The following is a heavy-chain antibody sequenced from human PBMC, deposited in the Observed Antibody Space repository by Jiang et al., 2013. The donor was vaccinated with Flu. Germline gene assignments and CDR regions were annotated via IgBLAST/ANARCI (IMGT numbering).Heavy chain of an antibody. Sequence: GSGLVKPSETLSLTCTVSGASISSDDYYWGWIRQPPGKGLEWIGSIYYTGNNHYNPSLKSRLTISADTSKNQFSLSLSSVTAADTAVYYCARQGAYILTAVPRGWFDPWGQGTLVTVSS. CDR2: IYYTGNN. CDR1: GASISSDDYY. D-gene: IGHD3-9*01. CDR3: ARQGAYILTAVPRGWFDP. J-gene: IGHJ5*02. V-gene: IGHV4-39*01.